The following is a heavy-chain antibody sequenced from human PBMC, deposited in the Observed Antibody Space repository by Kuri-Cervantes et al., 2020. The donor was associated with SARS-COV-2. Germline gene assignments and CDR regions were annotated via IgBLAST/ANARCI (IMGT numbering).Heavy chain of an antibody. CDR3: ARGNYDILGGYYYGMDV. D-gene: IGHD3-9*01. V-gene: IGHV3-13*01. CDR2: IGTAGDT. CDR1: GFTFDDYD. J-gene: IGHJ6*02. Sequence: GESLKISCAASGFTFDDYDMHWVRQATGKGLEWVSAIGTAGDTYYPGSVKGRFTISRENAKNSLYLQMNSLRAGDTAVYYCARGNYDILGGYYYGMDVWGQGTTVTVSS.